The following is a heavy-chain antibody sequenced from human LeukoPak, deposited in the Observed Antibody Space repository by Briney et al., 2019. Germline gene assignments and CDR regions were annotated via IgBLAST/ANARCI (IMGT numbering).Heavy chain of an antibody. CDR1: GYSFSNYW. CDR2: IYPDESNI. D-gene: IGHD6-19*01. V-gene: IGHV5-51*01. CDR3: ARHEGGGWYIDY. Sequence: GESLKISCMGSGYSFSNYWIGWVRHMPGKGLEWMGIIYPDESNIRYSPSFQGQVTISVDKSISTAYLQWSSLKASDTAIYYCARHEGGGWYIDYWGQGTLVTVSS. J-gene: IGHJ4*02.